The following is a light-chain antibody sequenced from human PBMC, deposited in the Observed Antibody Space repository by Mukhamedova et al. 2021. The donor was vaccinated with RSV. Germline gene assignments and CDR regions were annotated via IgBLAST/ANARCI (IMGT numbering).Light chain of an antibody. V-gene: IGLV2-23*01. CDR1: DR. J-gene: IGLJ1*01. CDR3: SPYSRINGVSYV. CDR2: EPS. Sequence: DRVSWYQQHPGKPPKLLVYEPSKRPSGVSGRFSGSRSGNTASLTISGLQSEDEAYYYCSPYSRINGVSYVFGTGTSVPVL.